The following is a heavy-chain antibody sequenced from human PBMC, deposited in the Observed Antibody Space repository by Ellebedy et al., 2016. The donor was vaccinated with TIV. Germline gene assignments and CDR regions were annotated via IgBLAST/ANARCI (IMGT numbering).Heavy chain of an antibody. CDR3: ATREWQDPMDV. D-gene: IGHD3-3*01. J-gene: IGHJ6*02. Sequence: ASVKVSCXASGHSFTSYGIHWVRQAPGQSLEWMGWINTGNDNTKYSQKLQGRVTITRDYMKLSGLMSEDTAVYYCATREWQDPMDVWGQGTTVTVSS. CDR2: INTGNDNT. CDR1: GHSFTSYG. V-gene: IGHV1-3*04.